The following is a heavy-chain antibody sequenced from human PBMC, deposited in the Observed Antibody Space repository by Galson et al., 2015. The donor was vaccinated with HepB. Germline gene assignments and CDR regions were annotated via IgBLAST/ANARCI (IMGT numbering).Heavy chain of an antibody. CDR1: GYTFTSYA. V-gene: IGHV7-4-1*02. CDR3: ARDRESYDFWSGPDYYYYMDV. CDR2: INTNTGNP. J-gene: IGHJ6*03. D-gene: IGHD3-3*01. Sequence: SVKVSCKASGYTFTSYAMNWVRQAPGQGLEWMGWINTNTGNPTYAQGFTGRFVFSLDTSVSTAYLQISSLKAEDTAVYYCARDRESYDFWSGPDYYYYMDVWGKGTTVTVSS.